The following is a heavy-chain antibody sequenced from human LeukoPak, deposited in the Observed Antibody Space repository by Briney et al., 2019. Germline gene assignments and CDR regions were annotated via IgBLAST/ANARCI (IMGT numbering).Heavy chain of an antibody. CDR2: ISAYNGNT. V-gene: IGHV1-18*01. D-gene: IGHD3-22*01. Sequence: ASVKVSCKASGYTFTSYGISWVRQAPGQGLEWMGWISAYNGNTNYAQKLQGRVTMTTDTSTSTAYTELRSLRSDDTAVYYCAREAYYYDSSGYQINWFDPWGQGTLVTVSS. CDR3: AREAYYYDSSGYQINWFDP. J-gene: IGHJ5*02. CDR1: GYTFTSYG.